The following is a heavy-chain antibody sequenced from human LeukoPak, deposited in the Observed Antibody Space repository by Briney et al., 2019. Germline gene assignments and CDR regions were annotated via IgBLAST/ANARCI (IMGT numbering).Heavy chain of an antibody. J-gene: IGHJ4*02. Sequence: SETLSLTCTVPGGSISSGDYYWSWIRQPPGKGLEWIGYIYYSGSTYHNPSLKSRVTISVDTSKNQFSLKLSSVTAADTAVYYCARTYYDFWSGYSTPYYFDYWGQGTLVTVSS. D-gene: IGHD3-3*01. V-gene: IGHV4-30-4*08. CDR2: IYYSGST. CDR3: ARTYYDFWSGYSTPYYFDY. CDR1: GGSISSGDYY.